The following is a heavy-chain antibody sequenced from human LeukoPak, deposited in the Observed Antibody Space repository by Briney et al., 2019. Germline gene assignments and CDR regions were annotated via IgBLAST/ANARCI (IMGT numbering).Heavy chain of an antibody. CDR2: IYFSGDT. CDR1: GFTFRNYW. V-gene: IGHV4-28*03. Sequence: LRLSRAASGFTFRNYWMGWVRQTPGKRLEWIGNIYFSGDTSYNPSLKSRLTMSVDTSKNQLFLNLDSVTAADTAVYYCARDSGFWLYWGQGTLVTVSS. CDR3: ARDSGFWLY. D-gene: IGHD3-22*01. J-gene: IGHJ4*02.